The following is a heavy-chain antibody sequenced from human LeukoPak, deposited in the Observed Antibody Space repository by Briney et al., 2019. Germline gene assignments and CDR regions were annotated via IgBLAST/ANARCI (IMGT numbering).Heavy chain of an antibody. CDR1: GGSISSHY. CDR3: ASNGFGSRDAFDI. V-gene: IGHV4-59*11. CDR2: INYSGST. Sequence: PSETLSLTCTVSGGSISSHYWSWIRQPPGKGLEWIGYINYSGSTNYNPSLKSRVTISVDTSKNQFSLKLSSVTAADTAVYYCASNGFGSRDAFDIWGQGTMVTVSS. J-gene: IGHJ3*02. D-gene: IGHD1-26*01.